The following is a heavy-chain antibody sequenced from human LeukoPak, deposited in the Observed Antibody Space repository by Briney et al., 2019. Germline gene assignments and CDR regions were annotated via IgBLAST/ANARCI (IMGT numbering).Heavy chain of an antibody. CDR1: GFTFSSYA. CDR3: AKVTTIAAAGSGFYFDY. CDR2: ISGSGGST. Sequence: GGSLRLSCAASGFTFSSYAMSWVRQAPGKGLEWVSAISGSGGSTYYADSVKGRFTISRDNSKNTLYLQMNSLRAEDTAVYYCAKVTTIAAAGSGFYFDYWGQGTLVTVSS. J-gene: IGHJ4*02. V-gene: IGHV3-23*01. D-gene: IGHD6-13*01.